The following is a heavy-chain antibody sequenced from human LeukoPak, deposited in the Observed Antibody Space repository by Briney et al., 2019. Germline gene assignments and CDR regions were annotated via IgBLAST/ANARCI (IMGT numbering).Heavy chain of an antibody. CDR3: AELGITMIGGV. J-gene: IGHJ6*04. Sequence: GGSLRLSCAASGFTFISYEMNWVRQAPGKGLEWVSYISSSGSTIYYADSVKGRFTISRDNAKNSLYLQMNSLRAEDTAVYYCAELGITMIGGVWGKGTTVTISS. CDR1: GFTFISYE. CDR2: ISSSGSTI. V-gene: IGHV3-48*03. D-gene: IGHD3-10*02.